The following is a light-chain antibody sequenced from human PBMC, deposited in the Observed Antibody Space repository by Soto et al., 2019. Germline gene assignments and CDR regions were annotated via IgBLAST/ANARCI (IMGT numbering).Light chain of an antibody. CDR3: GTWDSTLAAYV. Sequence: QSVLTQPPSVSAAPGQKVTISCSGNIFNIGNHFVSWYQHLPGTSPQLVIYEDNKRPSGIPARFSGSKSGTSATLDITGLRTGDEADYYCGTWDSTLAAYVFGSGTKVTVL. CDR1: IFNIGNHF. CDR2: EDN. J-gene: IGLJ1*01. V-gene: IGLV1-51*01.